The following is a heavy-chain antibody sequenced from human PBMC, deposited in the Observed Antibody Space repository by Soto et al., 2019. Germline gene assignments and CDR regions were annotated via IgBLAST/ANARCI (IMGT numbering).Heavy chain of an antibody. D-gene: IGHD2-2*01. V-gene: IGHV4-4*02. CDR3: ARVVGGYYYGMDV. J-gene: IGHJ6*02. Sequence: QVQLQESGPGLVKPSGTLSLTCAVSGGSISSSNWWSWVRQPPGKGLEWIGEIYHSGSTNYNPSLKARVTIAVDTSKNQFSLKLGSVTAADTAVYYCARVVGGYYYGMDVWGQGTTVTVSS. CDR2: IYHSGST. CDR1: GGSISSSNW.